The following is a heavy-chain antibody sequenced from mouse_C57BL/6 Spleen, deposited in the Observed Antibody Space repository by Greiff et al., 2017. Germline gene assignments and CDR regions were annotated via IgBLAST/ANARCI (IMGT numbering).Heavy chain of an antibody. CDR1: GYAFSSYW. V-gene: IGHV1-80*01. CDR3: ARSGHYYAMDY. CDR2: IYPGDGDS. Sequence: QVQLQQSGAELVKPGASVKISCTASGYAFSSYWMNWVKQRPGTGLEWIGQIYPGDGDSNYKGKFKGKATLTADKSSSPAYMQLSSLTSEDSAVYYCARSGHYYAMDYWGQGTSVTVSS. J-gene: IGHJ4*01.